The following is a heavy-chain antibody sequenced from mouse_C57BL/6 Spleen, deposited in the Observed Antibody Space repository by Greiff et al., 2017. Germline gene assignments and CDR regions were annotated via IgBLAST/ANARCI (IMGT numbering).Heavy chain of an antibody. CDR1: GYTFTDYY. Sequence: VQLQQSGPELVKPGASVKISCKASGYTFTDYYMNWVKQSHGKSLEWIGDINPNNGGTSYNQKFKGKATLTVDKSSSTAYMELRSLTSEDSAVYYCASGGGLYAMDYWGQGTSVTVSS. V-gene: IGHV1-26*01. CDR3: ASGGGLYAMDY. CDR2: INPNNGGT. J-gene: IGHJ4*01.